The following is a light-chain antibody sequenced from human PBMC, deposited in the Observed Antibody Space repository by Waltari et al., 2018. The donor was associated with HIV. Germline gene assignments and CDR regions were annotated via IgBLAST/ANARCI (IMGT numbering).Light chain of an antibody. Sequence: TINCKSSQSVLYSSNNKNYLAWYQQKPGQPPKLLIYWASTRESGVPDRFSGSGSGTDFTLTISSLQAEDVAVYYCQQYYSTPRTFGQGTKVEIK. CDR2: WAS. CDR1: QSVLYSSNNKNY. J-gene: IGKJ1*01. V-gene: IGKV4-1*01. CDR3: QQYYSTPRT.